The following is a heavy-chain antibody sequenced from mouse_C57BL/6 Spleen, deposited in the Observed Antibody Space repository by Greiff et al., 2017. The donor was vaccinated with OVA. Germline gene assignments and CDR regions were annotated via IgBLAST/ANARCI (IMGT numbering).Heavy chain of an antibody. V-gene: IGHV1-19*01. CDR1: GYTFTDYY. J-gene: IGHJ3*01. CDR3: AGGTAPFAY. Sequence: EVKLMESGPVLVKPGASVKMSCKASGYTFTDYYMNWVKQSHGKSLEWIGVINPYNGGTSYNQKFKGKATLTVDKSSSTAYMELNSLTSEDSAVYYCAGGTAPFAYWGQGTLVTVSA. D-gene: IGHD3-1*01. CDR2: INPYNGGT.